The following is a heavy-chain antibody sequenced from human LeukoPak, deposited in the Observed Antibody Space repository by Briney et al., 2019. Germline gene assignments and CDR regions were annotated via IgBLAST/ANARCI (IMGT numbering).Heavy chain of an antibody. D-gene: IGHD2-2*01. CDR1: GFTFSDYY. CDR2: ISSSSSYT. CDR3: AGALGYCSSTSCYARDLDY. J-gene: IGHJ4*02. V-gene: IGHV3-11*05. Sequence: GGSLRLSCAASGFTFSDYYMSWIRQAPGKGLEWVPYISSSSSYTNYADSVKGRFTISRDNAKNSLYLQMNSLRAEDTAVYYCAGALGYCSSTSCYARDLDYWGQGTLVTVSS.